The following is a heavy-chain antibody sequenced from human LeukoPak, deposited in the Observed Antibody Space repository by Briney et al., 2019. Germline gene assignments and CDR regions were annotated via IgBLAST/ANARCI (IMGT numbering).Heavy chain of an antibody. CDR2: IYSGDSDT. V-gene: IGHV5-51*01. J-gene: IGHJ4*02. Sequence: PGESLKTPCKGPGYRFTDYLIGWVRQMPGKGLEWMGIIYSGDSDTRYSPSFQGQVTISADKSITSAYLQWSSLKASDTDRYYGANPSAFHGKGGSVHYDYWGQGTLVTVSP. CDR3: ANPSAFHGKGGSVHYDY. D-gene: IGHD3-16*01. CDR1: GYRFTDYL.